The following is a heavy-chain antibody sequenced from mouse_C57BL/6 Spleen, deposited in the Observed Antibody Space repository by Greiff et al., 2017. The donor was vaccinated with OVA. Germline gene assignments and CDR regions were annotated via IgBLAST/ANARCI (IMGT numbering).Heavy chain of an antibody. V-gene: IGHV1-82*01. J-gene: IGHJ2*01. Sequence: VQLQQSGPELVKPGASVKISCKASGYAFSSSWMNWVKQRPGKGLEWIGRIYPGDGDTNYNGKFKGKATLTADKSSSTAYMQLSSLTSEDSAVYFCARGGSSDYFDYWGQGTTLTVSS. CDR3: ARGGSSDYFDY. CDR2: IYPGDGDT. D-gene: IGHD1-1*01. CDR1: GYAFSSSW.